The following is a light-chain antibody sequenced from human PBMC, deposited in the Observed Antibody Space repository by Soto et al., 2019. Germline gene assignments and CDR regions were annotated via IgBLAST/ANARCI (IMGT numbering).Light chain of an antibody. CDR1: SKDVGGYNY. Sequence: QPVLNQLASGNGAHRHSSPIFCTETSKDVGGYNYVSWYQKHPGKAPKLMIYDVSNRPSGISNRFSGSKSGNTASLTISGLQAEDAADYYCNSYSNTRTLYVFATGTRITV. CDR2: DVS. CDR3: NSYSNTRTLYV. J-gene: IGLJ1*01. V-gene: IGLV2-14*01.